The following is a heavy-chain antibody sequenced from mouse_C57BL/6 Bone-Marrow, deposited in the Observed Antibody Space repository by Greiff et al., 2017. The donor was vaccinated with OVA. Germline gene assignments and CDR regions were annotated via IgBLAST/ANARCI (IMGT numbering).Heavy chain of an antibody. CDR1: GFNIKDDY. CDR2: IDPENGDT. Sequence: EVKLQESGAELVRPGASVKLSCTASGFNIKDDYMHWVKQRPEQGLEWIGWIDPENGDTEYASKFQGKATITADTSSNTAYLQLSSRTSEDTAVYYCTTIYYGNFGYAMDYWGQGTSVTVSS. V-gene: IGHV14-4*01. D-gene: IGHD2-1*01. CDR3: TTIYYGNFGYAMDY. J-gene: IGHJ4*01.